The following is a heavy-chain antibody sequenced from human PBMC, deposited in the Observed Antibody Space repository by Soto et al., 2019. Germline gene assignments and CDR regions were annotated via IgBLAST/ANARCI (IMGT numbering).Heavy chain of an antibody. CDR2: IYYSGST. J-gene: IGHJ6*02. CDR3: ARDRQYYHFWGGYENEGPYGMDV. CDR1: RGSISSGTNY. D-gene: IGHD3-3*02. V-gene: IGHV4-39*07. Sequence: SETLSLTCTVSRGSISSGTNYWAWIRQPPGKGLEWIANIYYSGSTFYNPSLKSRVTISVDTSKNQFSLILYSVTAADTAVYYCARDRQYYHFWGGYENEGPYGMDVWGQGTTVTVS.